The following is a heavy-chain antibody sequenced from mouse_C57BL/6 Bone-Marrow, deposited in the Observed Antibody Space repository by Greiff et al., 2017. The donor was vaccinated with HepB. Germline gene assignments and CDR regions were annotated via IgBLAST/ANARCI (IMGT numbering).Heavy chain of an antibody. CDR3: ADVSRDY. J-gene: IGHJ2*01. CDR2: INPSSGYT. Sequence: QVHVKQSGAELAKPGASVKLSCKASGYTFTSYWMHWVKQRPGQGLEWIGYINPSSGYTKYNQKFKDKATLTADKSSSTAYMQLSSLTYEYSAVYYCADVSRDYWGQGTTLTVSS. V-gene: IGHV1-7*01. D-gene: IGHD1-1*01. CDR1: GYTFTSYW.